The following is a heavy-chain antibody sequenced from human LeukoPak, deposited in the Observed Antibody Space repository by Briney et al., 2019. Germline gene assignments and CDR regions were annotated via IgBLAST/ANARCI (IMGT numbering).Heavy chain of an antibody. V-gene: IGHV3-23*01. CDR2: VTGGGEKT. J-gene: IGHJ4*02. CDR3: AKDRSRDSNTQDY. Sequence: GGSLRLSCAASGFTFSSYAMSWVRQAPGKGLEWVSVVTGGGEKTYYADFVKGRFTIARDNSKSTLYLQMNSLRAEDTAVYYCAKDRSRDSNTQDYWGQGTLVTVSS. CDR1: GFTFSSYA. D-gene: IGHD2/OR15-2a*01.